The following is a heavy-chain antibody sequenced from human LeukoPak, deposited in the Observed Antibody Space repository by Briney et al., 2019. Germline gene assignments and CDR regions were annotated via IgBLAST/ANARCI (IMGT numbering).Heavy chain of an antibody. J-gene: IGHJ4*02. CDR3: ARDPDQDIALYYFDY. CDR1: GFTFSSYA. CDR2: ISGSGGST. Sequence: GGSLRLSCAASGFTFSSYAMSWVRQAPGKGLEWVSAISGSGGSTYYADSVKGRFTISRDNSKNTLYLQMNSLRAEDTAVYYCARDPDQDIALYYFDYWGQGTLVTVSS. D-gene: IGHD2-15*01. V-gene: IGHV3-23*01.